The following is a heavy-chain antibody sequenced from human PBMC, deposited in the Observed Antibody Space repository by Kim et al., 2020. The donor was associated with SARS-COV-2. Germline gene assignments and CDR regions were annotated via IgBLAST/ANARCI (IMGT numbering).Heavy chain of an antibody. CDR1: GGTFSSYA. J-gene: IGHJ6*02. CDR3: AGYYYDSSGYSGAEVLAGYYYYGMDV. D-gene: IGHD3-22*01. Sequence: SVKVSCKASGGTFSSYAISWVRQAPGQGLEWMGGIIPIFGTANYAQKFQGRVTITADESTSTAYMELSSLRSEDTAVYYCAGYYYDSSGYSGAEVLAGYYYYGMDVWGQGTTVTVSS. V-gene: IGHV1-69*13. CDR2: IIPIFGTA.